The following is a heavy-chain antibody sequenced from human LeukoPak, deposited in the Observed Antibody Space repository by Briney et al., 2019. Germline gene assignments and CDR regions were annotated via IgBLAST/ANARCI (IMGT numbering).Heavy chain of an antibody. D-gene: IGHD1-7*01. V-gene: IGHV1-24*01. CDR1: GYTLTELS. CDR2: FDPEDGET. CDR3: ATIITGTTLDY. J-gene: IGHJ4*02. Sequence: GASVKVSCKVSGYTLTELSMXXXXXXPXXXXXXMGGFDPEDGETIYAXRFXGRXXXTEDTSTDTAYMELSSLRSEDTAVYYCATIITGTTLDYWGQGTLVTVSS.